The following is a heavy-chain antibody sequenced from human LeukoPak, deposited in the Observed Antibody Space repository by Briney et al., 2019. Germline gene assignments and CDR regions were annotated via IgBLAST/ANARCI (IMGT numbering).Heavy chain of an antibody. CDR3: AELGITMIGGV. CDR2: IGSSGSTI. J-gene: IGHJ6*04. CDR1: GVTFDDYG. D-gene: IGHD3-10*02. Sequence: GRSLSLSCAASGVTFDDYGMSWVRQAAGPGLEWGSYIGSSGSTIYYADPVTGRFTISRDNANNSLYLQMNSLRAEDTAVYDCAELGITMIGGVWGKGTTVTISS. V-gene: IGHV3-48*03.